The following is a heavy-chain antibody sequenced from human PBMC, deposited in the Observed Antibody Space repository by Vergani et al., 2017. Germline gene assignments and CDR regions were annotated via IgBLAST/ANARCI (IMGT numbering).Heavy chain of an antibody. D-gene: IGHD3-10*01. J-gene: IGHJ5*02. Sequence: QVQLVQSGAEVKKPGASVKVSCKASGYTFTSYYMHWVRQAPGQGLEWMGIINPSGGSTSYAQKFQGRVTMTRDTSTSTAYMELSSLRSEDTAVYYCARGSTMVRVKGWFDPWGQGTLVTVSS. CDR3: ARGSTMVRVKGWFDP. V-gene: IGHV1-46*01. CDR1: GYTFTSYY. CDR2: INPSGGST.